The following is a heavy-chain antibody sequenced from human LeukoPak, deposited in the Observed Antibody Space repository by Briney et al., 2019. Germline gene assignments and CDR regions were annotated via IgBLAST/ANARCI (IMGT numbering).Heavy chain of an antibody. D-gene: IGHD2-2*01. CDR2: VGGSGVKT. CDR3: AKRGDCSGTCTYDY. CDR1: GFTFSNYA. Sequence: GGSLRLSCAASGFTFSNYAIHWVRQAPGKGLEWVSIVGGSGVKTYYADSVKGRFTISRDNSKNTVYLQMNSLRAEDTAVYYCAKRGDCSGTCTYDYWGQGTLVTVPS. V-gene: IGHV3-23*01. J-gene: IGHJ4*02.